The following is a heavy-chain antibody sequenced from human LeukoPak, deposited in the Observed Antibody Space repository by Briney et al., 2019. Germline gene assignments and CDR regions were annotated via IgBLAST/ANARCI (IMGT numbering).Heavy chain of an antibody. CDR1: GVSLRGYY. Sequence: SETLSLTCAVSGVSLRGYYWSWVRQSPEKGLEWIGEISHEGDSIYNPSLKSRVTLSVHMSKNQFSLKLRSVTAADTAVYYCARGRNYVSDYYFDVWGKGTTVIVSS. CDR3: ARGRNYVSDYYFDV. J-gene: IGHJ6*03. V-gene: IGHV4-34*01. D-gene: IGHD1-7*01. CDR2: ISHEGDS.